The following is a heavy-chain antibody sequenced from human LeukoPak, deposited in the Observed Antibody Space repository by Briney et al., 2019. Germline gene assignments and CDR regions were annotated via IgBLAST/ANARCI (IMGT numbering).Heavy chain of an antibody. Sequence: ASVTVSCTASGYTFTSYAMNWVRQAPGQGLEWMGWINTNTGNPTYAQGFTGRFVFSLDTSVSTAYLQISSLKAEDTAVYYCARGSSIAAHRGDYWGQGTLVTVSS. D-gene: IGHD6-6*01. CDR2: INTNTGNP. CDR3: ARGSSIAAHRGDY. V-gene: IGHV7-4-1*02. J-gene: IGHJ4*02. CDR1: GYTFTSYA.